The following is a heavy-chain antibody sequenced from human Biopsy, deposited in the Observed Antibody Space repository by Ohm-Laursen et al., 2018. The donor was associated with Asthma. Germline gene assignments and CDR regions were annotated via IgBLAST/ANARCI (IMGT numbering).Heavy chain of an antibody. CDR3: ARVVSYGDIYFGIDV. D-gene: IGHD4-17*01. V-gene: IGHV4-30-4*01. J-gene: IGHJ6*02. Sequence: SQTLSLTCRVSGGYTGSSDHHWAWIRQAPGKGLEWIGFVFWSGSTHYSRSLERRVSISIDTATNEFSMKLWSVTPAYTAVYFCARVVSYGDIYFGIDVWGPGNTVVVS. CDR2: VFWSGST. CDR1: GGYTGSSDHH.